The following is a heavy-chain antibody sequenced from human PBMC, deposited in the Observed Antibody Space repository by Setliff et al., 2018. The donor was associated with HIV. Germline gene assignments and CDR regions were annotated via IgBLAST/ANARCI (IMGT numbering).Heavy chain of an antibody. CDR2: IIPIFSTA. Sequence: ASVKVSCKASGGTFSSYAISWVRQAPGQGLEWMGGIIPIFSTANYAQKFQGRVTLTTDTSTNTAYMELRGLKSDDTAMYYCARDSEAGVWGQGTLVTVSS. J-gene: IGHJ4*02. D-gene: IGHD3-10*01. V-gene: IGHV1-69*05. CDR1: GGTFSSYA. CDR3: ARDSEAGV.